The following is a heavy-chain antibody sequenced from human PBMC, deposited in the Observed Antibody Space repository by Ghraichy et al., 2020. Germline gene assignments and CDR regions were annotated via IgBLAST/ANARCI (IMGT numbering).Heavy chain of an antibody. CDR1: GFTFSSYA. CDR2: ISGSGGST. D-gene: IGHD3-22*01. V-gene: IGHV3-23*01. Sequence: GGSLRLSCAASGFTFSSYAMSWVRQAPGKGLEWVSVISGSGGSTYYADSVKGRFTISRDNSKNTLYLQMNSLRAEDTAVYYCAKGEVVITYFDYWGQGTLVTVSS. CDR3: AKGEVVITYFDY. J-gene: IGHJ4*02.